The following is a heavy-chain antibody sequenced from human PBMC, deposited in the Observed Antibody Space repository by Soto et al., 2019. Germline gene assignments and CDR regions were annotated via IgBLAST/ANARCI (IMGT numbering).Heavy chain of an antibody. J-gene: IGHJ5*02. CDR3: ASLNTIFGVVMNYNWFDP. CDR2: IYYSGST. D-gene: IGHD3-3*01. CDR1: GGSISSSSYY. V-gene: IGHV4-39*01. Sequence: SETLPLTCTVSGGSISSSSYYWGWIRQPPGKGLEWIGSIYYSGSTYYNPSLKSRVTISVDTSKNQFSLKLSSVTAADTAVYYCASLNTIFGVVMNYNWFDPWGQGTLVTVSS.